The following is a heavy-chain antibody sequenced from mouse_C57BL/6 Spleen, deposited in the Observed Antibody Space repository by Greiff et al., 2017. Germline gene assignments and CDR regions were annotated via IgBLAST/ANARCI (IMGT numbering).Heavy chain of an antibody. D-gene: IGHD2-14*01. Sequence: VQLQQSGPELVKPGASVKISCKASGYAFSSSWMNWVKQRPGKGLEWIGRIYPGDGDTNYNGKFKGKATLTADKSSSTAYMQLSSLTSEDSAVYFCARVTIGTTSYDFDYWGQGTTLTVSS. J-gene: IGHJ2*01. CDR2: IYPGDGDT. CDR3: ARVTIGTTSYDFDY. V-gene: IGHV1-82*01. CDR1: GYAFSSSW.